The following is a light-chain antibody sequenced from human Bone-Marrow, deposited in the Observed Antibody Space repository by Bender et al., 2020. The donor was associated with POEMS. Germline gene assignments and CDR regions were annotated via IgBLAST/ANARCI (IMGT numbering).Light chain of an antibody. Sequence: SYELTQPPSVSLSPGQTARITCSGDVLRNRYAYWYQQKPGQAPVLVIYGKNNRPSGIPDRFSGSSSGNTASLTITGAQAEDEADYYCCSYADIDTLLFGGGTKLTVL. J-gene: IGLJ2*01. CDR1: VLRNRY. CDR3: CSYADIDTLL. V-gene: IGLV3-25*02. CDR2: GKN.